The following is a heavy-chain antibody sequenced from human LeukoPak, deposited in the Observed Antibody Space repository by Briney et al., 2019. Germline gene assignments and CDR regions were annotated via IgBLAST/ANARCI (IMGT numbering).Heavy chain of an antibody. V-gene: IGHV3-30-3*01. CDR1: GFTFSSYA. CDR3: ARDGPYFDY. Sequence: GGSLRLSCAASGFTFSSYATHWVRQAPGKGLEWVAYDGSNKYYADSVKGRFTISRDNSKNTLYLQMNSLRAEDSAVYYCARDGPYFDYWGQGTLVTVSS. J-gene: IGHJ4*02. CDR2: DGSNK.